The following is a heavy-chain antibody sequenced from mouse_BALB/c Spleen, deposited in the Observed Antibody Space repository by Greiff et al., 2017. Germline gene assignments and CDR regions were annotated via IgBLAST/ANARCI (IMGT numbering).Heavy chain of an antibody. D-gene: IGHD2-2*01. Sequence: QVQLQQPGAELVKPGASVKLSCKASGYTFTSYWMHWVKQRPGQGLEWIGEINPSNGRTNYNEKFKSKATLTVDKSSSTAYIQLSSLTSEDSAVYYCARNGYDWGQGTTLTVSA. CDR3: ARNGYD. CDR1: GYTFTSYW. CDR2: INPSNGRT. V-gene: IGHV1S81*02. J-gene: IGHJ2*01.